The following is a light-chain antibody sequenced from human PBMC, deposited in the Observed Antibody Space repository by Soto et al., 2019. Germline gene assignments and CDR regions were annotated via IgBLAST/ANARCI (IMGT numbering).Light chain of an antibody. Sequence: QSALTQPPSVSGSPGKSVAISCPGTSSDVGSYNRVSWYQQPPGAAPKLMIYEVSNRPSGVPDRFSGSKSGNTASLTISGLQAEDEADYYCNSYTGSSTYVFGTGTKLTVL. V-gene: IGLV2-18*02. J-gene: IGLJ1*01. CDR2: EVS. CDR1: SSDVGSYNR. CDR3: NSYTGSSTYV.